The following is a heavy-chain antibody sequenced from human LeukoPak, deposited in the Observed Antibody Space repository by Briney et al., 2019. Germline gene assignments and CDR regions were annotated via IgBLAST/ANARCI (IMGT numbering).Heavy chain of an antibody. Sequence: GGSLRLSCTASGFTFGDYAMSWVRQAPGKGLEWVGFIRTKVYGGTIEYAASVKGRFTISRDDSKSIAYLQMNSLKTEDTAMYYCARDRMVTYFDYWGQGTLVTVSS. CDR2: IRTKVYGGTI. CDR3: ARDRMVTYFDY. D-gene: IGHD5-18*01. V-gene: IGHV3-49*04. J-gene: IGHJ4*02. CDR1: GFTFGDYA.